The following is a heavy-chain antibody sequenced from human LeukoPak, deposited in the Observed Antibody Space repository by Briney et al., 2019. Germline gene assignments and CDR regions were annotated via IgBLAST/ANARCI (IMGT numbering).Heavy chain of an antibody. Sequence: ASVKVSCKASGYTFTSYGISWVRQAPGQGLEWMGWISAYNGNTNYAQKLQGRVTMTTDTSTSTAYMELRSLRSDDTAVYYCAREYCSGGSCDATLDYWGQGTLVTVSS. CDR1: GYTFTSYG. V-gene: IGHV1-18*01. D-gene: IGHD2-15*01. J-gene: IGHJ4*02. CDR2: ISAYNGNT. CDR3: AREYCSGGSCDATLDY.